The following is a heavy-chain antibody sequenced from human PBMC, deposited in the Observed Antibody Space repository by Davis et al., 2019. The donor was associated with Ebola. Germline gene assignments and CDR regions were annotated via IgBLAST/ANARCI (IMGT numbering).Heavy chain of an antibody. D-gene: IGHD2-2*01. J-gene: IGHJ6*02. V-gene: IGHV3-21*01. CDR1: GFTFDDYA. CDR2: ISSSSSYI. CDR3: ARNRYCSSTSCPMDV. Sequence: GESLKISCAASGFTFDDYAMHWVRQAPGKGLEWVSSISSSSSYIYYADSVKGRFTISRDNAKNSLYLQMNSLRAEDTAVYYCARNRYCSSTSCPMDVWGQGTTVTVSS.